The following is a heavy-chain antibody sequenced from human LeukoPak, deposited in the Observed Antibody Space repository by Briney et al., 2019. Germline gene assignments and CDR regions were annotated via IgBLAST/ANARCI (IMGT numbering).Heavy chain of an antibody. D-gene: IGHD6-13*01. Sequence: PSETLSLTCAVYGGSFSGYYWSWIRQPPGKGLEWIGEINHSGSTNYNPSLKSRVTISVDTSKNQFSLKLSSVTAADTAVYYCARPPQAYSSSWYYSRTIDYWGQGTLVTVSS. V-gene: IGHV4-34*01. J-gene: IGHJ4*02. CDR1: GGSFSGYY. CDR2: INHSGST. CDR3: ARPPQAYSSSWYYSRTIDY.